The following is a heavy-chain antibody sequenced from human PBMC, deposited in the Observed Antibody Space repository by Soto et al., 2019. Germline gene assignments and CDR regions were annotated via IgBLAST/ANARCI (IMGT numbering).Heavy chain of an antibody. J-gene: IGHJ4*02. D-gene: IGHD3-16*01. CDR1: GFSLRDYY. CDR2: INPGGDVI. Sequence: QVRLVESGGGLVKPEGSLTLSCAASGFSLRDYYMTWIRQAPGKGLELLSYINPGGDVIKYVDSVKGRFTISRDNAKNSLYLHMNNLRAEDKAVYYCTRDPRITDFWGQGTLVTVSS. V-gene: IGHV3-11*01. CDR3: TRDPRITDF.